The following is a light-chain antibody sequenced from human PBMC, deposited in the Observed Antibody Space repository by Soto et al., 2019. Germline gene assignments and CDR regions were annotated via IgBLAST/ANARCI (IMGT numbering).Light chain of an antibody. Sequence: QSVLTQPASVSGSPGQSITISCTGTSGGLGGYNYGSNYVSWYQQHPGTAPKLMTYEVSKRPSGVSSRFSGSKSGNTASLTISGLQAEDEADYYCSSYRSSTTLVFGTGTKLTVL. CDR2: EVS. CDR1: SGGLGGYNYGSNY. J-gene: IGLJ1*01. CDR3: SSYRSSTTLV. V-gene: IGLV2-14*01.